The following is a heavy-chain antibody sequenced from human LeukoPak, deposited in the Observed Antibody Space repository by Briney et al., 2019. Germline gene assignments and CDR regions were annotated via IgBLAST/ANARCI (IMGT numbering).Heavy chain of an antibody. CDR1: GYSISSGYY. J-gene: IGHJ4*02. Sequence: SETLSLTCAVSGYSISSGYYWGWIRQPPGKGLEWIGEINHSGSTNYNPSLKSRVTISVDTSKNQFSLKLSSVTAADTAVYYCARGRGARGYCSGGSCYYLHYWGQGTLVTVSS. V-gene: IGHV4-38-2*01. D-gene: IGHD2-15*01. CDR2: INHSGST. CDR3: ARGRGARGYCSGGSCYYLHY.